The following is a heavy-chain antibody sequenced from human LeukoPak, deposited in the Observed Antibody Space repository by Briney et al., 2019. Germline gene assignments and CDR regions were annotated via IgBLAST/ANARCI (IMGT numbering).Heavy chain of an antibody. J-gene: IGHJ5*02. V-gene: IGHV1-2*02. CDR1: GYTFTDYY. CDR2: INSNSGGT. D-gene: IGHD3-22*01. CDR3: ARDESYDSSGYYGNWFDP. Sequence: ASVKVSCKASGYTFTDYYMHWVRQAPGQGLEWMGWINSNSGGTNYAQKFQGRVTMTRDTSITTAYMELSRLRSDDTAVYYCARDESYDSSGYYGNWFDPWGQGTLVTVSS.